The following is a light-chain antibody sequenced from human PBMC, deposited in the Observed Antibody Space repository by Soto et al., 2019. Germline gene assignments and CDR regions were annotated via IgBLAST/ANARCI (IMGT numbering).Light chain of an antibody. CDR3: QQYNKWPQT. Sequence: EIVLTQSPATLSVFPGEKATLSCGASQSVANDLAWYQHKPGQAPRLLTHGASTRATGIPARFSGVGSGTEFTLTISSLQSEDFAVYYCQQYNKWPQTFGQGTRLRL. CDR2: GAS. V-gene: IGKV3-15*01. CDR1: QSVAND. J-gene: IGKJ5*01.